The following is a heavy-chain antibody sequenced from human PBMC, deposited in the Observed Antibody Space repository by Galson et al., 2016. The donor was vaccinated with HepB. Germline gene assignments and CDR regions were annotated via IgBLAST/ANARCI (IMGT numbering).Heavy chain of an antibody. CDR3: AKDRNTVVTYGMDV. J-gene: IGHJ6*02. Sequence: SLRLSCAASGFTFSSYSMTWVRQAPGRGLEWVANIKQDGSEKYYLDSVKGRFTISKDNAKNSLSLQINSLRAEDTAVYYCAKDRNTVVTYGMDVWGQGTTVTVSS. CDR1: GFTFSSYS. D-gene: IGHD4-23*01. V-gene: IGHV3-7*03. CDR2: IKQDGSEK.